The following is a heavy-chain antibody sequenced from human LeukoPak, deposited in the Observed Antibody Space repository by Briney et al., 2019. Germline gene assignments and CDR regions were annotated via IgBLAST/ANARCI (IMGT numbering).Heavy chain of an antibody. V-gene: IGHV4-39*07. D-gene: IGHD4-23*01. CDR3: ARDRLRWPKIDY. Sequence: RPSETLSLTCTVSSGSISTSNYYWGWIRQPPGKGLEWIGSIYYSVTTYYNPSLKSRVTISVDTSKNQFSLKLSSVTAADTAVYYCARDRLRWPKIDYWGQGILVTVSS. CDR2: IYYSVTT. CDR1: SGSISTSNYY. J-gene: IGHJ4*02.